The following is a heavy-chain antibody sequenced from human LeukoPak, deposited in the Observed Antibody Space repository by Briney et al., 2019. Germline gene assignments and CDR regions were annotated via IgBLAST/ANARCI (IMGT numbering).Heavy chain of an antibody. CDR2: IRSKAYGGTT. V-gene: IGHV3-49*03. CDR3: TRVGDYDYVWGSYRPPGY. J-gene: IGHJ4*02. D-gene: IGHD3-16*02. CDR1: GFTFGDYA. Sequence: QSGGSLRLSCTASGFTFGDYAMSWFRQAPGKGLEWVGFIRSKAYGGTTEYAASVKGRFTISRDDSKSIAYLQMNSLKTEDTAVYYCTRVGDYDYVWGSYRPPGYWGQGTLVTVSS.